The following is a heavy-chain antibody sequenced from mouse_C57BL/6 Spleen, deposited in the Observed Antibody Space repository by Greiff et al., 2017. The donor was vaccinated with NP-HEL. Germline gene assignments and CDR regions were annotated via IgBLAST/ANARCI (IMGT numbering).Heavy chain of an antibody. CDR3: ARDSNYSFAY. CDR2: ISYDGSN. J-gene: IGHJ3*01. D-gene: IGHD2-5*01. Sequence: EVKVEESGPGLVKPSQSLSLTCSVTGYSITSGYYWNWIRQFPGNKLEWMGYISYDGSNNYNPSLKNRISITRDTSKNQFFLKLNSVTTEDTATYYCARDSNYSFAYWGQGTLVTVSA. V-gene: IGHV3-6*01. CDR1: GYSITSGYY.